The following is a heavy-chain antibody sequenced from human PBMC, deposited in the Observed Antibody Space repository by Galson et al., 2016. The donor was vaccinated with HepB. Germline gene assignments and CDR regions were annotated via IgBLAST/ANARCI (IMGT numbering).Heavy chain of an antibody. CDR2: IRSSPLGGTT. Sequence: SLRLSCAASGFTFGDHAMSWVRQAPGKGLEWVGFIRSSPLGGTTEYAASVKGRFTISRDDSKSIAYLQTNSLKTEDTAVYYCTRGPPQYYSDSSGYYLFDFWGQGTLVTVSS. D-gene: IGHD3-22*01. CDR3: TRGPPQYYSDSSGYYLFDF. J-gene: IGHJ4*02. CDR1: GFTFGDHA. V-gene: IGHV3-49*04.